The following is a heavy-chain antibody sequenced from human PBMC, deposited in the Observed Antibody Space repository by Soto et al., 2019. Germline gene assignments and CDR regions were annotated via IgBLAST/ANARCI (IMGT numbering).Heavy chain of an antibody. J-gene: IGHJ3*02. V-gene: IGHV3-7*05. CDR1: GFAFGSSW. D-gene: IGHD6-13*01. Sequence: EVQLVESGGGLVHPGVSLRVSCEASGFAFGSSWMTWVRQAPGKGLEWVANIRKDGSARYYLDSVTGRFTISRDNATNSLYLQMDSLRAEDTGLYFCARDVSPGSRSLYLDAFDIWGQGTMVTVSS. CDR3: ARDVSPGSRSLYLDAFDI. CDR2: IRKDGSAR.